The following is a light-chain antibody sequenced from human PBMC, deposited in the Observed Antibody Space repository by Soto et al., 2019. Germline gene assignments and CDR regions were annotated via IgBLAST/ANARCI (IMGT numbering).Light chain of an antibody. CDR2: GAS. J-gene: IGKJ5*01. Sequence: MMMTQSPATWSVSAGERVTLSCRTSHSVNSHVAWYQQKPGHAPRLLLYGASTRATGIPVRFSGSGFGTEFTLTISSLQSEDFAVYYCQQYNNWPTFTFGQGTRLEIK. V-gene: IGKV3-15*01. CDR3: QQYNNWPTFT. CDR1: HSVNSH.